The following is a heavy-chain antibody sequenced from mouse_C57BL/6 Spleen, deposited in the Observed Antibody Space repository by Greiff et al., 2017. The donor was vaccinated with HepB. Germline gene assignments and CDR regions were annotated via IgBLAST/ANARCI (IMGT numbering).Heavy chain of an antibody. CDR2: IYYSGTI. D-gene: IGHD1-1*01. CDR3: AREGHYYGSSYLYYAMDY. V-gene: IGHV3-5*01. CDR1: GISITTGNYR. Sequence: EVKLMESGPGLVKPSQTVFLTCTVTGISITTGNYRWSWIRQFPGNKLEWIGYIYYSGTITYNPSLTSRTTITRDTPKNQFFLEMNSLTAEDTATYYCAREGHYYGSSYLYYAMDYWGQGTSVTVSS. J-gene: IGHJ4*01.